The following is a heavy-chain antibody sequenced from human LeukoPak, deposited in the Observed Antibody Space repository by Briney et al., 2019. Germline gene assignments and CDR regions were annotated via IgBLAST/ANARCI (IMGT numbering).Heavy chain of an antibody. J-gene: IGHJ4*02. Sequence: GGSLRLSCAASGFTFSSYAMSWVRQAPGKGLEWVSAISGSGGSTYYADSVKGRFTISRDNSKNTLYLQLNSLRAEDTAVYYCAKVPPPLSSSGENDYWGQGTLVTVSS. CDR1: GFTFSSYA. D-gene: IGHD6-19*01. CDR3: AKVPPPLSSSGENDY. V-gene: IGHV3-23*01. CDR2: ISGSGGST.